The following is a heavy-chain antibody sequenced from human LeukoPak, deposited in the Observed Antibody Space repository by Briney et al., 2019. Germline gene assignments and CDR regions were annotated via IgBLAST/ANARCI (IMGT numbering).Heavy chain of an antibody. D-gene: IGHD3-10*01. V-gene: IGHV5-51*01. CDR1: GYRFTSYW. J-gene: IGHJ5*02. CDR2: IYPGDSDT. CDR3: AIDTNNYYGSGSFDH. Sequence: GESLKISCKGSGYRFTSYWIGWVRQMPGKGLEWMGVIYPGDSDTRYSPSFQGQVSISADKSISTAYLQWSSLKASDTAMYYCAIDTNNYYGSGSFDHWGQGTLVTVSS.